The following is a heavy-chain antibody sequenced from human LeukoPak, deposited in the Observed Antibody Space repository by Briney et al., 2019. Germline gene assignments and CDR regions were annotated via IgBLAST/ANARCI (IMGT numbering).Heavy chain of an antibody. Sequence: PGGSLKLSCAASGFTFSDSAIHWVRQASGKGLEWVGRIRGKGFSDPPAYAASVKDRFTISRDDSESTAYLQMNSLKAEDTVVYYCTVPQSGGNWFDPWGPGTQVTVSS. D-gene: IGHD3-16*01. J-gene: IGHJ5*02. CDR3: TVPQSGGNWFDP. CDR1: GFTFSDSA. CDR2: IRGKGFSDPP. V-gene: IGHV3-73*01.